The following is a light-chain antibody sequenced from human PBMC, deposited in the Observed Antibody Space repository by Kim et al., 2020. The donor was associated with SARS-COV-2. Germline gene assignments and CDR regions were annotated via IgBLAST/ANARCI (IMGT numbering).Light chain of an antibody. CDR3: QVWDTSSDHPYV. J-gene: IGLJ1*01. CDR2: YDS. V-gene: IGLV3-21*04. CDR1: NIGSKS. Sequence: PGKTARITCGGNNIGSKSVPWYQQKPGQAPVLVIYYDSDRPSGIPERFSGSNSGNMATLTISRVEAGDEADYYCQVWDTSSDHPYVFGTGTKVTVL.